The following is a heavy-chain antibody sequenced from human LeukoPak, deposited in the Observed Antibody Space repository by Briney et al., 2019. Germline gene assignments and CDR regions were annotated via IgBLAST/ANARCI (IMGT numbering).Heavy chain of an antibody. CDR1: GFTFSSYG. CDR3: AKDSVGSGWWRLGDFDY. CDR2: IRYDGSNK. Sequence: PGGSLRLSCAASGFTFSSYGMHWVRQAPGKGLEWVAFIRYDGSNKYYADSVKGRFTISRDNSKNTPYLQMNSLRAEDTAVYYCAKDSVGSGWWRLGDFDYWGQGTLVTVSS. V-gene: IGHV3-30*02. J-gene: IGHJ4*02. D-gene: IGHD6-19*01.